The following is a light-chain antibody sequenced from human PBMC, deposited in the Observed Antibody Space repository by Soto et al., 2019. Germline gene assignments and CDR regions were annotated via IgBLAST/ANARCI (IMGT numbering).Light chain of an antibody. CDR1: NSNIGAGFA. CDR3: HSYDSRLNCYV. CDR2: GNN. J-gene: IGLJ1*01. V-gene: IGLV1-40*01. Sequence: QSVLTQPPSVSGAPGQRVTISCTGSNSNIGAGFAVHWYQQLPGTAPKLLIHGNNNRPSGVSDRFSGSKSDTSASLAITGLQADDEADYYCHSYDSRLNCYVFGTGTKVTVL.